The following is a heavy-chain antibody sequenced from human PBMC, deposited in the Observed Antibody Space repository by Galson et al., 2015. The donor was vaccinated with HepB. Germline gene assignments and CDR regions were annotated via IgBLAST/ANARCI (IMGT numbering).Heavy chain of an antibody. D-gene: IGHD3-22*01. Sequence: SVKVSCKASGGTFSNYTISWVRQAPGQGLEWMGRIIPIFPTTNYAQNLQGRVTITADKSTSPAYMELTSLRSEDTAVYYCARSAGPYDSSGYPAIYWGQGTLVTVSS. CDR1: GGTFSNYT. V-gene: IGHV1-69*08. CDR2: IIPIFPTT. CDR3: ARSAGPYDSSGYPAIY. J-gene: IGHJ4*02.